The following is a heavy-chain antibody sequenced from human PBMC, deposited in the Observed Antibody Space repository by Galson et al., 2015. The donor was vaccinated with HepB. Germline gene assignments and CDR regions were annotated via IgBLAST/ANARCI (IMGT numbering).Heavy chain of an antibody. D-gene: IGHD6-13*01. CDR1: GFTFSSYA. V-gene: IGHV3-23*01. J-gene: IGHJ3*02. CDR2: ISGSGGST. Sequence: SLRLSCAASGFTFSSYAMSWVRQAPGKGLEWVSAISGSGGSTYYADSVKGRFTISRDNSKNTLYLQMNSLRAEDTAVYYCAKGTGGWEAAAVNDAFDIWGQGTMVTISS. CDR3: AKGTGGWEAAAVNDAFDI.